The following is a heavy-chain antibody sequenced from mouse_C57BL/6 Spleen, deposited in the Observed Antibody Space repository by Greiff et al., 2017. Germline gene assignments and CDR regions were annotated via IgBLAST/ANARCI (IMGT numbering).Heavy chain of an antibody. V-gene: IGHV1-52*01. Sequence: QVQLQQPGAELVRPGSSVKLSCKASGYTFTSYWMHWVKQRPIQGLEWIGNIDPSDSETHYNQKFKDKATLTVDKSSSTAYMQLSSLTSEDSAVYYCARSEGGNWFAYWGQGTLVTVSA. CDR1: GYTFTSYW. CDR3: ARSEGGNWFAY. D-gene: IGHD2-1*01. J-gene: IGHJ3*01. CDR2: IDPSDSET.